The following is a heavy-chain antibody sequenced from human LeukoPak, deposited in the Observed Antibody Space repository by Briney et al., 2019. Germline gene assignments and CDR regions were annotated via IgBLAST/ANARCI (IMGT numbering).Heavy chain of an antibody. V-gene: IGHV3-30-3*01. Sequence: GGSLRLSCAASGFTFSSYAMHWVRQAPGKGLEWVAVISYDGSNKYYADSVKGRFTISRDNSKNTLYLQMNSLRAEDTAVYYCARVLRGIAVAGPPILWGQGTMVTVS. J-gene: IGHJ3*01. CDR1: GFTFSSYA. CDR2: ISYDGSNK. D-gene: IGHD6-19*01. CDR3: ARVLRGIAVAGPPIL.